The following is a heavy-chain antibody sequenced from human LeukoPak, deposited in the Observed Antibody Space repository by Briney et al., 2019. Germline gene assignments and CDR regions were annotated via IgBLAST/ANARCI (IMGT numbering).Heavy chain of an antibody. Sequence: PSETLSLTCTVSGGSFSPYYWSWIRQPAGKGLEWIGRIFTSGSTNYNPSLKSRVTMSVDTSKNQFSLKLTSVTAADTAVYFCARLYSDAFDYWGQGFLVTVSS. V-gene: IGHV4-4*07. D-gene: IGHD3-3*01. CDR1: GGSFSPYY. CDR3: ARLYSDAFDY. CDR2: IFTSGST. J-gene: IGHJ4*02.